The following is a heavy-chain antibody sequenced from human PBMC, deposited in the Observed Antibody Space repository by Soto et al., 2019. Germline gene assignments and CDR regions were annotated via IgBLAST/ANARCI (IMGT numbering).Heavy chain of an antibody. CDR2: IIPIFGTA. V-gene: IGHV1-69*13. Sequence: SVKVSCKASGGTFSSYAISWVRQAPGQGLEWMGGIIPIFGTANYAQKFQGRVTVTADESTSTAYMELSSLRSEDTAVYYCASRLVADIVVVPAAENYTDYWGQGTLVTVSS. D-gene: IGHD2-2*01. J-gene: IGHJ4*02. CDR3: ASRLVADIVVVPAAENYTDY. CDR1: GGTFSSYA.